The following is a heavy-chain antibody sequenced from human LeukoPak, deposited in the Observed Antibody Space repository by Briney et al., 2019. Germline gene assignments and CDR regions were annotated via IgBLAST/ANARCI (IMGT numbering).Heavy chain of an antibody. CDR2: IKSKTDGGTT. V-gene: IGHV3-15*01. CDR3: TTDPWSPHFGSGMDV. CDR1: GFTFSDHY. J-gene: IGHJ6*03. Sequence: GGSLRLSCAPSGFTFSDHYMDWVRQAPGEGLGWVGRIKSKTDGGTTDYAAPVKGRFTISRDDSKNTRYLQMNSLKTEDTAVYYCTTDPWSPHFGSGMDVWGKGTTVTVSS. D-gene: IGHD3-3*02.